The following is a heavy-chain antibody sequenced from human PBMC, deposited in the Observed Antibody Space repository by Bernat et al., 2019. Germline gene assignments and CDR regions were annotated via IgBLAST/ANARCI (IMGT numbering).Heavy chain of an antibody. Sequence: VQLLESGGGLVQPGGSLRLSCAASGFTFSTYNMHWVRQAPGKGLEWVAVIWDDGSNKYYADSVKGRFTISRDNSKNTLYLQMNSLRAEDTAVYCCARTFDTYYMDVWGKGTTVTVSS. J-gene: IGHJ6*03. V-gene: IGHV3-33*08. CDR2: IWDDGSNK. CDR1: GFTFSTYN. CDR3: ARTFDTYYMDV. D-gene: IGHD3-9*01.